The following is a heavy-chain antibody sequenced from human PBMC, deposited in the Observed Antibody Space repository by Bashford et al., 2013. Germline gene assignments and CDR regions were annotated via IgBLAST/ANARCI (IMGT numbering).Heavy chain of an antibody. D-gene: IGHD6-19*01. CDR3: ARGTPRGWRYDAFDI. V-gene: IGHV1-18*01. Sequence: PSVKVSCKASGYTFTSYGISWVRQAPGQGLEWMGWISAYNGNTKYSQKFQGRVTITRDTSASTAYMELSSLRSEDTAVYYCARGTPRGWRYDAFDIWGQGTMVTVSS. CDR1: GYTFTSYG. J-gene: IGHJ3*02. CDR2: ISAYNGNT.